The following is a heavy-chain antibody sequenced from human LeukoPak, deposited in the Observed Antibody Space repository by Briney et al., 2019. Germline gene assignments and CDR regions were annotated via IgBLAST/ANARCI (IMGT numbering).Heavy chain of an antibody. CDR1: GYSFTSYW. V-gene: IGHV5-51*01. J-gene: IGHJ6*03. D-gene: IGHD5-18*01. CDR2: IYPGDSDT. CDR3: ARGDTAMVDYYYYMDV. Sequence: GESLKISCKGSGYSFTSYWIGWVRQMAGKGLEWMGIIYPGDSDTRYSPSFQGQGTISADKSISTAYLQWSSLKASDTAMYYCARGDTAMVDYYYYMDVWGKGTTVTVSS.